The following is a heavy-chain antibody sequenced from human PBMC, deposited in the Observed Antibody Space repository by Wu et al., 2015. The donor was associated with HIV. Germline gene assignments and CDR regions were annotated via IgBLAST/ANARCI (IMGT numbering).Heavy chain of an antibody. Sequence: QVQLVQSGAEVKKPGSSVKVSCKASGGTFSSYAISWVRQAPGQGLEWMGRIIPIFGTANYAQKFQGRVTITADESTSTAYMELSSLRSEDTAVHYCARVDINYGGNPGYFDYWGQGTLVTVSS. J-gene: IGHJ4*02. D-gene: IGHD4-23*01. CDR3: ARVDINYGGNPGYFDY. CDR2: IIPIFGTA. CDR1: GGTFSSYA. V-gene: IGHV1-69*13.